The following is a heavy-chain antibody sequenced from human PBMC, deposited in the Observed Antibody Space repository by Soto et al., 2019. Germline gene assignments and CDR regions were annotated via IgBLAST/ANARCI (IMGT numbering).Heavy chain of an antibody. CDR3: ASDFLLAY. V-gene: IGHV3-64*04. Sequence: GGSLRLSCATSGFIFSTYAMHWVRQAPGKGLEYVSAISSNRRSTYYADSVKGRFTISRDNAKNSLYLQMNSLRAEDTAVYYCASDFLLAYWGQGTLVTVS. CDR1: GFIFSTYA. J-gene: IGHJ4*02. CDR2: ISSNRRST.